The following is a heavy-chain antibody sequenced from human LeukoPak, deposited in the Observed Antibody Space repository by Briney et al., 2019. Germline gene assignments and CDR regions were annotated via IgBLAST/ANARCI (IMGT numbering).Heavy chain of an antibody. J-gene: IGHJ4*02. D-gene: IGHD1-26*01. CDR1: GYTFTDSS. V-gene: IGHV1-2*02. CDR2: INCDSGVT. Sequence: ASVKVSCKASGYTFTDSSIHWVRQAPGQGLEWMGWINCDSGVTKYAEKFQGRVSMTRDTSISTAYMDLSRLTSDDTAIYYCARDGGGTYQDFDYWGQGTLVTVSS. CDR3: ARDGGGTYQDFDY.